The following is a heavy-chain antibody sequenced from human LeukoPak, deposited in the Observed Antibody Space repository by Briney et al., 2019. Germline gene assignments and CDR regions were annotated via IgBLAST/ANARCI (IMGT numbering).Heavy chain of an antibody. CDR2: IYSGGST. V-gene: IGHV3-53*01. CDR1: GFTVSSNY. CDR3: ARVPLNYDSSGYYYVGY. D-gene: IGHD3-22*01. Sequence: GGSLRLSCAASGFTVSSNYMSWVRQAPGKGLEWVSVIYSGGSTYYADSVKGRFTISRDNSKNTLYLQMNSLRAEDTAVYYCARVPLNYDSSGYYYVGYWGQGTLVTVSS. J-gene: IGHJ4*02.